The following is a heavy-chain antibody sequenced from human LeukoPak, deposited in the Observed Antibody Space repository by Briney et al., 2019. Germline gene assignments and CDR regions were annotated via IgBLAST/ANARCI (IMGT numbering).Heavy chain of an antibody. J-gene: IGHJ4*02. CDR2: IYHSGST. CDR3: ARDWEDSSGYYYNGGFFDY. CDR1: GYSISSGYY. D-gene: IGHD3-22*01. Sequence: TSETLSLTCAVSGYSISSGYYWGWIRQPPGKGLEWIGSIYHSGSTYYNPSLKSRVTISVDTSKNQFSLKLSSVTAADTAVYYCARDWEDSSGYYYNGGFFDYWGQGTLVTVSS. V-gene: IGHV4-38-2*02.